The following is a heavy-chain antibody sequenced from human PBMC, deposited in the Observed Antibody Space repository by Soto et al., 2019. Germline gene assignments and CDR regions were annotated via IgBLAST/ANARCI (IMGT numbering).Heavy chain of an antibody. V-gene: IGHV3-9*01. CDR2: IAWNSGGI. Sequence: EVHLVESGGGLVQPGTSLRLSCSASGFNFDDYPMHWVRQSPGKGLEWVTGIAWNSGGIRYADSVKGRFIISRDNAKNSLYLQMNSLRPEDTALYYCAKDDTFDMWGQGTVVTVSS. J-gene: IGHJ3*02. CDR3: AKDDTFDM. CDR1: GFNFDDYP.